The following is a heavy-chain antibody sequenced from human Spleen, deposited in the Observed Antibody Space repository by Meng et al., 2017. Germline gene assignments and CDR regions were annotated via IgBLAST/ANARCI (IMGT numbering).Heavy chain of an antibody. J-gene: IGHJ5*02. CDR1: GYTFNYYY. CDR3: ARDRGYCSGGNCYTRNWFDP. Sequence: SGAEVKKPGALMKVSCKASGYTFNYYYIHWVRQAPGQGLEWVGWINPKSGGTNYAQKFQGRITLTRDTSLTTAYMELSRLTSDDTAVYYCARDRGYCSGGNCYTRNWFDPWGQGTLVTVSS. V-gene: IGHV1-2*02. D-gene: IGHD2-15*01. CDR2: INPKSGGT.